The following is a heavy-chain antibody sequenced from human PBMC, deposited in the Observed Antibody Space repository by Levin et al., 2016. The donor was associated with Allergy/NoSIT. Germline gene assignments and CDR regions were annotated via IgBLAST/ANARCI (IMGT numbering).Heavy chain of an antibody. D-gene: IGHD1-1*01. CDR3: ARGLTTGDGENY. CDR1: GGTFSSYA. J-gene: IGHJ4*02. Sequence: SVKVSCKASGGTFSSYAISWVRQAPGQGLEWMGRIIPILGIANYAQKFQGRVTITADKSTSTAYMELSSLRSEDTAVYYCARGLTTGDGENYWGQGTLVTVSS. V-gene: IGHV1-69*04. CDR2: IIPILGIA.